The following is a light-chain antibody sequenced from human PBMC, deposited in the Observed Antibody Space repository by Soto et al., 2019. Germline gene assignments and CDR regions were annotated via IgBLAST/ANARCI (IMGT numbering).Light chain of an antibody. CDR1: QSISSW. Sequence: DIQVTQSPSTLSASVGDRVTITCLASQSISSWLAWYQQKPGKAPKLLIYKASSLESGVPSRFSGSGSGTALTLTISSLQPDDFATYYCQQYNSYWTFGQGTKVDIK. V-gene: IGKV1-5*03. CDR3: QQYNSYWT. CDR2: KAS. J-gene: IGKJ1*01.